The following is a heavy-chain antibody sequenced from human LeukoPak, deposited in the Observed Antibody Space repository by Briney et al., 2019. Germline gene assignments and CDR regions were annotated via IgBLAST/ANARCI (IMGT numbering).Heavy chain of an antibody. V-gene: IGHV3-23*01. J-gene: IGHJ4*02. CDR3: AKDLRYFDWLSSRGFDY. CDR1: GFTFSSYG. Sequence: GGTLRLSCAASGFTFSSYGMSWVRQAPGKGLEWVSAISGSGGSTYYADSVKGRFTISRDNSKNTLYLQMNSLRAEDTAVYYCAKDLRYFDWLSSRGFDYWGQGTLVTVSS. CDR2: ISGSGGST. D-gene: IGHD3-9*01.